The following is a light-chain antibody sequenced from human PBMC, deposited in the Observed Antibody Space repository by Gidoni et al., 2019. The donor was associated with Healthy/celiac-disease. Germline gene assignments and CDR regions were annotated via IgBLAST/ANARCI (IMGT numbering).Light chain of an antibody. CDR3: QQYNSYSLT. J-gene: IGKJ4*01. CDR2: NAS. CDR1: QSISSW. Sequence: LMTTSPSTLSASVGDRVTITSRASQSISSWLAWYQHKPGKAPKLLIYNASSLESGVPSRFSGSGSGTEFTLTISSLQPDDFATYYCQQYNSYSLTVGGGTKVEIK. V-gene: IGKV1-5*03.